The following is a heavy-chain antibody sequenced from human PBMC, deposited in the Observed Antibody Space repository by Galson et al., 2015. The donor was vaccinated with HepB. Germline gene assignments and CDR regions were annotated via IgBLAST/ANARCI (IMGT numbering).Heavy chain of an antibody. J-gene: IGHJ6*01. V-gene: IGHV3-30*03. CDR3: ARVDGVMSFHQGPIGLPPGALLQEHL. CDR2: VSHDGNNK. CDR1: GFTFSSYA. D-gene: IGHD1-26*01. Sequence: SLRLSCAASGFTFSSYAIHWVRQAPGKGLEWVILVSHDGNNKYYADSVKGRFTVSRDNSKNTLYLHMGSLGVEDTAVYYCARVDGVMSFHQGPIGLPPGALLQEHLWG.